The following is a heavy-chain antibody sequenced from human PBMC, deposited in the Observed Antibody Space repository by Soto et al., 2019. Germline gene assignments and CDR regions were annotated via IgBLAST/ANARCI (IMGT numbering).Heavy chain of an antibody. V-gene: IGHV2-70*01. Sequence: SGPTLVNPTQTLTLTCTFSGFSLSTSGMCVSWIRQPPGKALEWLALIDWDDDKYYSTSLKTRLTISKDTSKNQVVLTMTNMDPVDTPTYTGARRKTMGGFDSGGQETRATSST. CDR2: IDWDDDK. J-gene: IGHJ4*02. CDR1: GFSLSTSGMC. CDR3: ARRKTMGGFDS. D-gene: IGHD3-10*01.